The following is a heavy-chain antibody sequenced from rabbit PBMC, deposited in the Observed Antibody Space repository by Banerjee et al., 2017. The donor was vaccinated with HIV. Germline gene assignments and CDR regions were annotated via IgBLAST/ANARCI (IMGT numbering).Heavy chain of an antibody. CDR2: IYAGISDTT. CDR3: ARMSDSFYSPFTL. V-gene: IGHV1S40*01. J-gene: IGHJ4*01. Sequence: QSLEESGGDLVKPGASLTLTCTASGINFSDYYFMCWVRQAPGKGLEWIACIYAGISDTTYYASWAKGRFTISKTSSTTVTLQMTSLTAADTATYFCARMSDSFYSPFTLWGQGTLVTVS. D-gene: IGHD8-1*01. CDR1: GINFSDYYF.